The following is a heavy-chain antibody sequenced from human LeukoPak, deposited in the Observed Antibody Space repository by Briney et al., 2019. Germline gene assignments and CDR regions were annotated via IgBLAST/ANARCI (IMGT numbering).Heavy chain of an antibody. CDR3: ARDQAVANDY. Sequence: GGPLRLSCAASGFTFSSYSMNWVRQAPGKGLEWVSSISSSSSYIYYADSVKGRFTISRDNAKNSLYLQMNSLRAEDTAVYYCARDQAVANDYWGQGTLVTVSS. J-gene: IGHJ4*02. D-gene: IGHD6-19*01. V-gene: IGHV3-21*01. CDR2: ISSSSSYI. CDR1: GFTFSSYS.